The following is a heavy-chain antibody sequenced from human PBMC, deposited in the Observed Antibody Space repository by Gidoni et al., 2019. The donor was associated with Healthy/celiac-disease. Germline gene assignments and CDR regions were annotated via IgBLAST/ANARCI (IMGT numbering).Heavy chain of an antibody. J-gene: IGHJ4*02. D-gene: IGHD2-15*01. CDR2: IYWDDDK. Sequence: QITLKESGPTLVKPTQTLTLTCPFSGFSLSTSGVGVGWIRQPPGKALEWLALIYWDDDKRYSPSLKSRLTITKDTSKNQVVLTMTNMDPVDTATYYCAHRRLSGGRSLFDYWGQGTLVTVSS. CDR1: GFSLSTSGVG. CDR3: AHRRLSGGRSLFDY. V-gene: IGHV2-5*02.